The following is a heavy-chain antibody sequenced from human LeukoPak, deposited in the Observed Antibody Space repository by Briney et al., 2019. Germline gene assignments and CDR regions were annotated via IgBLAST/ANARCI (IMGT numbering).Heavy chain of an antibody. V-gene: IGHV4-31*03. Sequence: SETLSLTCTVSGGSISSGGYYWSWIRQHPGKGLEWIGYIYYSGSTYYNPSLKSRVTISVDTSKHQFSLKLSSVTAADTAVYYCARGSCSSTSCYLLDYWGQGTLVTVSS. J-gene: IGHJ4*02. CDR3: ARGSCSSTSCYLLDY. CDR1: GGSISSGGYY. D-gene: IGHD2-2*01. CDR2: IYYSGST.